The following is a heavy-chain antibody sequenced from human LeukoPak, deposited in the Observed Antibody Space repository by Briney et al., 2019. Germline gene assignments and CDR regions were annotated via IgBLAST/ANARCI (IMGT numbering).Heavy chain of an antibody. CDR1: GYTFTSNY. Sequence: ASVKVSCKASGYTFTSNYIHWVRQAPGQGLEWMGMIYPRDGSTSYAQKFQGRVTVTRDTSTSTVHMELSGLRSEDTAVYYCAREDYYDSSGYYTTRFDYWGQGTLVTVSS. V-gene: IGHV1-46*01. J-gene: IGHJ4*02. CDR2: IYPRDGST. CDR3: AREDYYDSSGYYTTRFDY. D-gene: IGHD3-22*01.